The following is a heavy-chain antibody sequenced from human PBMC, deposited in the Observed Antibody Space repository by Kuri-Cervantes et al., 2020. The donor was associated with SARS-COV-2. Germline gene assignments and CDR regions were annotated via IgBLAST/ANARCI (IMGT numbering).Heavy chain of an antibody. CDR1: GGSISSYY. V-gene: IGHV4-39*01. D-gene: IGHD2-2*01. J-gene: IGHJ4*02. CDR2: IYYSGST. CDR3: ARPSAGPAAIDY. Sequence: GSLRLSCTVSGGSISSYYWGWIRQPPGKGLEWIGSIYYSGSTYYNPSLKSRVTISVDTSKNQFSLKLSSVTAADTAVYYCARPSAGPAAIDYWGQGTLVTVSS.